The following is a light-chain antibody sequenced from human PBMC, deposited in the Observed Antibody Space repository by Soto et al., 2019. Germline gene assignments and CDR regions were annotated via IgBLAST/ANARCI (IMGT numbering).Light chain of an antibody. J-gene: IGKJ1*01. CDR2: LGS. V-gene: IGKV2-28*01. CDR3: MQALQTPRT. CDR1: QSLLHSNGYNY. Sequence: DNVMTQSPLSLPVTPGEPASISCRSSQSLLHSNGYNYLDWYLQRPGQPPQLLIYLGSYRASGVPDRFSGSGSGTDFTLKISRVEAEDVGVYYCMQALQTPRTFGQGTKVEIK.